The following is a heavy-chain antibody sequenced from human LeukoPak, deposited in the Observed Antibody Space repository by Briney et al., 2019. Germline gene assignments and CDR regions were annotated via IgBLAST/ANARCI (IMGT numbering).Heavy chain of an antibody. CDR1: GFTFSNYA. CDR2: ISRSGATI. V-gene: IGHV3-48*03. Sequence: PGGSLRLSCAASGFTFSNYAMTWVRQAPGKGPEWISYISRSGATIYYADSVKGRFTISRDNAKNSLYLQMSSLGAEDTAIYYCSRDRGGGDIYFDYWGQGTLVTVSS. CDR3: SRDRGGGDIYFDY. J-gene: IGHJ4*02. D-gene: IGHD2-21*02.